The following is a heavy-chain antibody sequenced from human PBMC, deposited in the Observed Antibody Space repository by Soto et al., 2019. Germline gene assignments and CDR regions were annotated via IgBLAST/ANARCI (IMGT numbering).Heavy chain of an antibody. CDR2: VIPIIGEG. CDR1: GGTFSSQT. Sequence: QVQLVQSGAEVKEPGSSVKVSCKVSGGTFSSQTINWVRQVPGQGLEWMGSVIPIIGEGKYAQSFLGRVTFTANRSTSTAYMELNSLRSEDTALYYCARPAVNDLDADSSAFDIWGQGTMVTVSS. V-gene: IGHV1-69*02. D-gene: IGHD1-1*01. CDR3: ARPAVNDLDADSSAFDI. J-gene: IGHJ3*02.